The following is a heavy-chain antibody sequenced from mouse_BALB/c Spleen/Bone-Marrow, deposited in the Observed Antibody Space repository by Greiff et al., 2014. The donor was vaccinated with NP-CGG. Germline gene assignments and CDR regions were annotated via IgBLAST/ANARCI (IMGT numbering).Heavy chain of an antibody. CDR1: GFDIKDTY. J-gene: IGHJ4*01. CDR2: IDPANGNT. Sequence: EVQLQQSGAELVKPGASVKLSCTASGFDIKDTYMHWVKQRPEQGLEWIGRIDPANGNTKYDPKFQGKATITADTSSNTAYLQLSSLTSEDTAVYYCARWEYYAMDYWGQGTSVTVSS. V-gene: IGHV14-3*02. D-gene: IGHD4-1*01. CDR3: ARWEYYAMDY.